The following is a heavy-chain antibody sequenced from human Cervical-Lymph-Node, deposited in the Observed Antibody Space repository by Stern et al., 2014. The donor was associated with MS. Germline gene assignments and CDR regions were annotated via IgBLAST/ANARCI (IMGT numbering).Heavy chain of an antibody. D-gene: IGHD4-17*01. CDR3: ARSSVTLPLGY. CDR2: INPNSGGT. J-gene: IGHJ4*02. Sequence: VQLVESGAEVKKPGASVKVSCKASGYTFTGYYMHWVRQAPGQGLEWMGWINPNSGGTNYAQKFQGRFTITRDTSISTAYMDLSRPRSGDTAVYYCARSSVTLPLGYWGQGTLVTVSS. V-gene: IGHV1-2*02. CDR1: GYTFTGYY.